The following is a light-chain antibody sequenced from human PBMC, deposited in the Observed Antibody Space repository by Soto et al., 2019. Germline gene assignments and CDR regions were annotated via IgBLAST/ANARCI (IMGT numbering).Light chain of an antibody. CDR1: KSSSIY. CDR2: GAS. J-gene: IGKJ5*01. CDR3: QQNYTTHEIT. V-gene: IGKV1-39*01. Sequence: DIKMTQSPSTLSESLGDRLTNTCQASKSSSIYLNWYQLIPRKAPNLLMYGASYLKSGVPTRFSGSASGTDFNLTLSSMQQEDFAIYDCQQNYTTHEITFGQGTQLDIK.